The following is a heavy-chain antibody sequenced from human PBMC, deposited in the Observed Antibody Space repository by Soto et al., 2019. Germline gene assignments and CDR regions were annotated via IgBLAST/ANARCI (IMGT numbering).Heavy chain of an antibody. Sequence: PGGSLRLSCAASGFTFSSYSMNWVRQAPGKGLEWVSGISNSGGTTYYADSVKGRFIISRDNSKNTLLLQMSSLRADDTAIYYWGKGAGGLNNFDYWGQGTLVTVSS. D-gene: IGHD3-10*01. CDR3: GKGAGGLNNFDY. V-gene: IGHV3-23*01. CDR1: GFTFSSYS. J-gene: IGHJ4*02. CDR2: ISNSGGTT.